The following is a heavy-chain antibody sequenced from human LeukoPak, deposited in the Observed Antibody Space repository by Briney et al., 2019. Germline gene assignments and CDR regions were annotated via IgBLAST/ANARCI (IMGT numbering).Heavy chain of an antibody. D-gene: IGHD3-3*01. J-gene: IGHJ4*02. CDR2: ISSSGSTI. CDR1: GFTSSDYY. CDR3: ARVITIFGVGEYYFDY. V-gene: IGHV3-11*04. Sequence: MTGRSLRLSCAASGFTSSDYYMSWIRQAPGKGLEWVSSISSSGSTIYYADSVKGRFTISRDNAKTSLSLQMNRLRAEDTAIYYCARVITIFGVGEYYFDYWGQGTLVTVSS.